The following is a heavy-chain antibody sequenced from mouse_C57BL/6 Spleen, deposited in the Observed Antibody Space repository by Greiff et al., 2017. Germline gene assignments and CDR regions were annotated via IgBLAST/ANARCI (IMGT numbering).Heavy chain of an antibody. CDR2: IYPGNSDT. V-gene: IGHV1-5*01. J-gene: IGHJ4*01. CDR3: ALVCAVVGGDYAMDY. D-gene: IGHD1-1*01. CDR1: GYTFTSYW. Sequence: VQLQQSGTVLARPGASVKLSCKTSGYTFTSYWMHWVKQRPGQGLEWIGAIYPGNSDTSYNQKFKGKATVTAVTSASTAYMELSSLTTEDSAVYYCALVCAVVGGDYAMDYWGQGTSVTVSS.